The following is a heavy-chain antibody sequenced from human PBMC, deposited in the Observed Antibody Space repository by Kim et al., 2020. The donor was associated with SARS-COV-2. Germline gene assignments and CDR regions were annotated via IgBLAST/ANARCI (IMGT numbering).Heavy chain of an antibody. V-gene: IGHV3-73*01. D-gene: IGHD1-26*01. CDR2: IRSKTNYYAT. Sequence: GGSLRLSCAASGVSFSDSAIHWVRQASGKGLEWVGRIRSKTNYYATVYAASVEGRFTISRDDSKNTAYLLMNSLKTEDTAIYFCARGPPYSGSYWHAFDIWGQGTMVTVSS. CDR3: ARGPPYSGSYWHAFDI. J-gene: IGHJ3*02. CDR1: GVSFSDSA.